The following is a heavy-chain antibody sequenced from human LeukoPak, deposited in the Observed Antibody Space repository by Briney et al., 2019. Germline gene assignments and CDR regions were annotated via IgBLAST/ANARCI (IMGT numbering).Heavy chain of an antibody. CDR2: IYTSGST. D-gene: IGHD3-10*01. CDR1: GGSISSYY. V-gene: IGHV4-4*07. CDR3: ARDRYYYGSGIFAWFDP. J-gene: IGHJ5*02. Sequence: SETLSLTCTVSGGSISSYYWSWIRQPAGKGLEWIGRIYTSGSTNYNPSLKSRVTMSVDTSKNQFSLRLSSVTAADTAVYSCARDRYYYGSGIFAWFDPWGQGTLVTVSS.